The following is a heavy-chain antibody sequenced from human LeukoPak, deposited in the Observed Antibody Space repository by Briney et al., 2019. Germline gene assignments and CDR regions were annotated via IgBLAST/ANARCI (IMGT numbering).Heavy chain of an antibody. D-gene: IGHD5-24*01. CDR1: GFAFSDYG. CDR2: IPSDGRNE. V-gene: IGHV3-30*18. Sequence: GGSLRLSCAASGFAFSDYGMHWVRQAPGKGLEWVAVIPSDGRNEYYADSVRGRSTISRDNSKNTMYMQLRSLRGEDTAVYYCAKDRLDGYNFRGMDAWGQGTTVSVSS. J-gene: IGHJ6*02. CDR3: AKDRLDGYNFRGMDA.